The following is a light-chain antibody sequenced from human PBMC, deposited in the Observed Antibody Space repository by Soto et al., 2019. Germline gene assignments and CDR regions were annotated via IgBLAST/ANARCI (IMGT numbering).Light chain of an antibody. J-gene: IGLJ3*02. V-gene: IGLV2-14*03. Sequence: QSALTQPASVSGSPGQSITISCTGTSSDVGGYDHVSWYQQHPGKAPKLIIYDVTVRPSGISRLFSGSKSDNTASLAVSGFQPEDEADYYCSSYTNKYTLLFGGGTKLTVL. CDR1: SSDVGGYDH. CDR3: SSYTNKYTLL. CDR2: DVT.